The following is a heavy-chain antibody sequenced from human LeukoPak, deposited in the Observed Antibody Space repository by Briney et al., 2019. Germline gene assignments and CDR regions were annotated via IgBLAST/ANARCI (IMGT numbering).Heavy chain of an antibody. J-gene: IGHJ4*02. V-gene: IGHV3-20*04. CDR2: INWNGGST. D-gene: IGHD1-26*01. CDR3: ATLLPLGARDY. Sequence: GGSLRLSCAASGFSFSTYWMHWVRQAPGKGLEWVSGINWNGGSTGYADSVKGRFTISRDNAKNSLYLQMNSLRAEDTALYYCATLLPLGARDYWGQGTLVTVSS. CDR1: GFSFSTYW.